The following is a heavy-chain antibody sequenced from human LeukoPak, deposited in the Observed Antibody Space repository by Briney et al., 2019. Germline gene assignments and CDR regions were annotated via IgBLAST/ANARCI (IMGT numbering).Heavy chain of an antibody. J-gene: IGHJ5*02. Sequence: SETLSLTCTVSGGSISSYYWSWIRQPPGKGLEWIGYIYYSGSTNYNPSLKSRVTISVDTSKNQFSLKLSSVTAADTAVYYCARSPTSNLAFDPWGQGTLVTVSS. CDR3: ARSPTSNLAFDP. CDR1: GGSISSYY. CDR2: IYYSGST. V-gene: IGHV4-59*12.